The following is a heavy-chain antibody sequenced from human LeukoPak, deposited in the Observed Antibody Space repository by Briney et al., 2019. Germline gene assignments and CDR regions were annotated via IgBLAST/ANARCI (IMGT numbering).Heavy chain of an antibody. Sequence: PGGSLRLYCESSRFTVSTYWMHWVRQAPGKGLVWVSRINTDGSSITYADSVKGRFTISRDNAKNTLYLQMNSLRVEDTAVFYCAREGRVTGYDFDSWGQGTLVTVSS. CDR2: INTDGSSI. D-gene: IGHD5-12*01. J-gene: IGHJ4*02. V-gene: IGHV3-74*03. CDR3: AREGRVTGYDFDS. CDR1: RFTVSTYW.